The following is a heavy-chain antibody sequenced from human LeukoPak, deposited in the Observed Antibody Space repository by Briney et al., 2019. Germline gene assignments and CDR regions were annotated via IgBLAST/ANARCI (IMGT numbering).Heavy chain of an antibody. CDR3: AKDSITIIRGVWFDP. D-gene: IGHD3-10*01. Sequence: ASVKVSCKASGYTFTGYYIHWVRQAPGQGREWMGWINPNSGGTNYAQKFQGRVTMNRDPSIRTAYMELSRVRSDDTAVYYCAKDSITIIRGVWFDPWGQGTLVTVSS. J-gene: IGHJ5*02. V-gene: IGHV1-2*02. CDR2: INPNSGGT. CDR1: GYTFTGYY.